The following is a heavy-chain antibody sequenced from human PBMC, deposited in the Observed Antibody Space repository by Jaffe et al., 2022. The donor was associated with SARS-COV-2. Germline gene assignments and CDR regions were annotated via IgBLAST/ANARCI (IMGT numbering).Heavy chain of an antibody. CDR1: GGSISSGGYY. D-gene: IGHD3-16*02. Sequence: QVQLQESGPGLVKPSQTLSLTCTVSGGSISSGGYYWSWIRQHPGKGLEWIGYIYYSGSTYYNPSLKSRVTISVDTSKNQFSLKLSSVTAADTAVYYCARVRVTRDGGVIVKDGMDVWGQGTTVTVSS. J-gene: IGHJ6*02. V-gene: IGHV4-31*03. CDR2: IYYSGST. CDR3: ARVRVTRDGGVIVKDGMDV.